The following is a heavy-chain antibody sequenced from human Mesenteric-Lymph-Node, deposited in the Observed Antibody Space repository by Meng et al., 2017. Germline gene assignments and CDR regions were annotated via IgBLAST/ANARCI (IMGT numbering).Heavy chain of an antibody. Sequence: ASVKVSCKASGYTFTGYYLLWVRQAPGQGLEWMGWINPNSGGTNYAQKFQGRVTMTRDTSISTAYMELSRLRSDDTAVYYCARVVYYGSGSYTPPDYWGQGTLVTVSS. CDR2: INPNSGGT. CDR1: GYTFTGYY. J-gene: IGHJ4*02. V-gene: IGHV1-2*02. D-gene: IGHD3-10*01. CDR3: ARVVYYGSGSYTPPDY.